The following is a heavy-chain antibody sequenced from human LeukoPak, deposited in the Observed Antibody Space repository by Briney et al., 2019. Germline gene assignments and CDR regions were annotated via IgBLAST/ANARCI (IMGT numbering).Heavy chain of an antibody. CDR3: AKDSPDSAFDY. V-gene: IGHV3-53*01. D-gene: IGHD1-26*01. Sequence: GGSLRLSCAASGFTVSSNYMSWVRQAPGKGLEWVSVIYSGGSTYYADSVKGRFTISRDNSKSTLYIQMNSLRAEDTAVYYCAKDSPDSAFDYWGQGTLVTVPS. J-gene: IGHJ4*02. CDR1: GFTVSSNY. CDR2: IYSGGST.